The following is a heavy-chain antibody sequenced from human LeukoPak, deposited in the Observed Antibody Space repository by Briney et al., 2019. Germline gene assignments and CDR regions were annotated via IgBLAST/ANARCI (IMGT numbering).Heavy chain of an antibody. CDR3: ARDLGDSSGWYKGNWFDP. CDR2: INSDGSST. CDR1: GFTFSSYW. Sequence: GGSLRLSCAASGFTFSSYWMHWVRQAPGKGLVWVSRINSDGSSTSYADSVKGRFTISRDNAKNTLYLQTNSLRAEDTAVYYCARDLGDSSGWYKGNWFDPWGQGTLVTVSS. J-gene: IGHJ5*02. D-gene: IGHD6-19*01. V-gene: IGHV3-74*01.